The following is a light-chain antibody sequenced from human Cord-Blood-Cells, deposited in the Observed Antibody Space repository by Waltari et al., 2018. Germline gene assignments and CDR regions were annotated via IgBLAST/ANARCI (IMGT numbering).Light chain of an antibody. V-gene: IGKV1-39*01. CDR2: AAS. CDR3: QQSYNTPPLT. Sequence: DIQLTQSTSLLSAPVGDKVTIPCRASQSIISYLNWYQQKPGKAAKLLIYAASRLQSRVPSRFSSSRSWTDFTLTISSLQPEDFATNYCQQSYNTPPLTFGGGTKVEIK. J-gene: IGKJ4*01. CDR1: QSIISY.